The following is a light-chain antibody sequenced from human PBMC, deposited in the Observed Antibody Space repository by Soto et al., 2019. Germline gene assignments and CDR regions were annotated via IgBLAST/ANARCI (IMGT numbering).Light chain of an antibody. CDR2: AAS. J-gene: IGKJ5*01. V-gene: IGKV1-39*01. CDR3: QQYYSYPSVT. Sequence: DIQMTQSPSSLSASVGDRVTITCRASQSLGTYFNWYQHKPGKGPRIIIYAASHLHRGVPSRFTGSGSGTDFTLTISCLQSEDFATYYCQQYYSYPSVTFGQGTRLEIK. CDR1: QSLGTY.